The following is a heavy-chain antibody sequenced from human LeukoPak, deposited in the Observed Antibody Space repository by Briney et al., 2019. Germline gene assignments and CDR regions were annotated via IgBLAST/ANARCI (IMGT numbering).Heavy chain of an antibody. CDR1: GGSISSGDYY. CDR3: ARTTTVTDFDY. Sequence: SQTLSLTCTVSGGSISSGDYYWSWIRQPPGKGLEWIGYVYYSGSTYYNPSLKSRVTISVDTSKNQFSLKLSSGTAADTAVYYCARTTTVTDFDYWGQGTLVTVSS. J-gene: IGHJ4*02. D-gene: IGHD4-17*01. CDR2: VYYSGST. V-gene: IGHV4-30-4*01.